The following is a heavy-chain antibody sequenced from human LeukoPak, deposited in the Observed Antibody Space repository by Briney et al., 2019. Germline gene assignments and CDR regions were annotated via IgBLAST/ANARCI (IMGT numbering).Heavy chain of an antibody. Sequence: SETLSLTCAVYGGSFSGCYWSWIRQPPGKGLEWIGEINHSGSTNYNPSLKSRVTISVDTSKNQFSLKLSSVTAADTAVYYCARVPGTTSAADWGQGTLVTVSS. CDR2: INHSGST. CDR3: ARVPGTTSAAD. V-gene: IGHV4-34*01. J-gene: IGHJ4*02. CDR1: GGSFSGCY. D-gene: IGHD1-7*01.